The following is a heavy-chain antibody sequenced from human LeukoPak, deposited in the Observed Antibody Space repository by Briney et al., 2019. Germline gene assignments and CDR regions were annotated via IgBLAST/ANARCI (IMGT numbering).Heavy chain of an antibody. V-gene: IGHV3-73*01. J-gene: IGHJ4*02. CDR2: IRIKANSYST. CDR3: TTPGIAVAGTFVGY. D-gene: IGHD6-19*01. CDR1: GFTFSGSA. Sequence: GGSLRLSCAASGFTFSGSARHWVRQASGKGLEWVGRIRIKANSYSTAYAQSVKGRSTITRENSKNTEYLKMNSLKTEDTAVYYCTTPGIAVAGTFVGYWGQGTLVTVSS.